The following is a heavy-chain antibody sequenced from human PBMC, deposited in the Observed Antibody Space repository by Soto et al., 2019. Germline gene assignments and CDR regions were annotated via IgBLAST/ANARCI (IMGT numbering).Heavy chain of an antibody. CDR1: GYSLTRYW. CDR2: SYLGDSNT. J-gene: IGHJ4*02. CDR3: ARQSYCSSTSCYTVDS. D-gene: IGHD2-2*02. V-gene: IGHV5-51*01. Sequence: GESLKISCKGSGYSLTRYWIGWMRQTPGKGLERMGRSYLGDSNTRYSPSFQGQVTISADKSITTAYLQWSGLKASDTAMYYCARQSYCSSTSCYTVDSWGQGTLVPVSS.